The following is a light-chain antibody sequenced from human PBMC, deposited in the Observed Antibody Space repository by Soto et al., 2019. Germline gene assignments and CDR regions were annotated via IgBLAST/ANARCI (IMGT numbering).Light chain of an antibody. J-gene: IGKJ1*01. CDR3: KNYNGAPWT. CDR2: AAS. V-gene: IGKV1-27*01. CDR1: QGISTY. Sequence: DIQMTQSPSSLSASVGDRVTITCRASQGISTYLVWYQQKPGTVPKLLIFAASTLQSGVPSRFSGSGSGTDFTRTISSLQPEDVATYYCKNYNGAPWTFGQGTKVEIK.